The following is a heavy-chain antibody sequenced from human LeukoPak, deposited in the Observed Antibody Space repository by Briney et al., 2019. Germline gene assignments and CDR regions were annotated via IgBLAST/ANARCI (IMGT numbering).Heavy chain of an antibody. V-gene: IGHV3-11*01. J-gene: IGHJ4*02. CDR3: ASDIVATSGDF. D-gene: IGHD5-12*01. Sequence: GGSLRLSCAASGFTFSDYYMSWIRQAPGKGLEWVAYITSSGDDIYYAESVKGRFTISRDNAKNALFLRMSSLRVEDTATYYCASDIVATSGDFWGQGTLVSGSS. CDR2: ITSSGDDI. CDR1: GFTFSDYY.